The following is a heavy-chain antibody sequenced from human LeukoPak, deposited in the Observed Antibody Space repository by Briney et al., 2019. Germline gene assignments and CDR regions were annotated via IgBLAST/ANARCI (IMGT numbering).Heavy chain of an antibody. CDR3: ARRASSTSFLDAFDI. V-gene: IGHV1-18*01. D-gene: IGHD2-2*01. Sequence: GASVKVSCKASGYTFSSHGISWVRQAPGHGREWMGWISAYNGNTNYAQKFQGRVTMTTDTSTSTAYMELRSLRSDDTAVYYCARRASSTSFLDAFDIWGQGTMVTVSS. CDR2: ISAYNGNT. J-gene: IGHJ3*02. CDR1: GYTFSSHG.